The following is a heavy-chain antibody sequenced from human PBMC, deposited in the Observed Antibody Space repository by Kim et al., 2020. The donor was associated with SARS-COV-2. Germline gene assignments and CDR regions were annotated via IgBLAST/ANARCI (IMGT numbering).Heavy chain of an antibody. D-gene: IGHD3-16*01. V-gene: IGHV4-34*01. Sequence: SETLSLTCAVYGGSFSGYYWSWIRQPPGKGLEWIGEINHSGSTNYNPSLKSRVTISVDTSKNQFSLKLSSVTAADTAVYYCARVNWGYGNMGARAFDIWGQGTMVTVSS. J-gene: IGHJ3*02. CDR3: ARVNWGYGNMGARAFDI. CDR2: INHSGST. CDR1: GGSFSGYY.